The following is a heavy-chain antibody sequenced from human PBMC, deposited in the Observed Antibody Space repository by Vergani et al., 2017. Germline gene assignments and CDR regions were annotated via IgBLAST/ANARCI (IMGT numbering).Heavy chain of an antibody. V-gene: IGHV3-73*02. CDR3: ARDFGESSDYYYVGLDY. CDR1: GFTFSGSA. CDR2: IRDKTYNYAT. D-gene: IGHD3-22*01. J-gene: IGHJ4*02. Sequence: EVQLVESGGGLVQPGGSLTLSCAASGFTFSGSAMHWVRQTSGKGLEWIGRIRDKTYNYATVYAVSVKGRFIISRDDSKKTGYLQMNSLRAEDTAVYYCARDFGESSDYYYVGLDYWGQGILVTVSS.